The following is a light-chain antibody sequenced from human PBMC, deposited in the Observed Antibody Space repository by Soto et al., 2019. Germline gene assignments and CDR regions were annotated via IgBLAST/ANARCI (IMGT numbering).Light chain of an antibody. V-gene: IGLV1-47*02. CDR2: SNN. J-gene: IGLJ1*01. Sequence: VVTQPPSASGTPGQRVTISCSGSSSNIGSNYVYWYQQLPGTAPKLLIYSNNQRPSGVPDRFSGSKSGTSASLAISGLRSEDEADYYCAAWDDSLSGYVFGTGTKVTVL. CDR3: AAWDDSLSGYV. CDR1: SSNIGSNY.